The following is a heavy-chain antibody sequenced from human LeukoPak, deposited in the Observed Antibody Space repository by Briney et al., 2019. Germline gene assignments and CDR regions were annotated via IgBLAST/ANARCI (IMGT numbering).Heavy chain of an antibody. V-gene: IGHV3-23*01. CDR1: GFTFSSYT. Sequence: GGSLRLSCAASGFTFSSYTMSWVRQAPGKGLEWVSAISGSGGSTYYADSVKGRFTISRDNSKNTLYLQMNSLRAEDTAVYYCAKAPRATVRGVIITFWGQGTLVTVSS. J-gene: IGHJ4*02. CDR3: AKAPRATVRGVIITF. D-gene: IGHD3-10*01. CDR2: ISGSGGST.